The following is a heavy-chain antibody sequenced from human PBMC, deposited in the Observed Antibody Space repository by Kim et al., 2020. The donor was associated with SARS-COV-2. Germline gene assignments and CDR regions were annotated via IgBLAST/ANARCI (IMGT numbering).Heavy chain of an antibody. Sequence: GGSLRLSCAASGFTFSDSTMHWVRQASGKGLEWVGRIRSRTNNYATTYAASVKGRFSISRDDSANTAYLQMNSLQTEDTAVYYCAPFGGDAYNSGSWGQGTLVTVSS. D-gene: IGHD3-10*01. V-gene: IGHV3-73*01. CDR2: IRSRTNNYAT. CDR3: APFGGDAYNSGS. CDR1: GFTFSDST. J-gene: IGHJ5*02.